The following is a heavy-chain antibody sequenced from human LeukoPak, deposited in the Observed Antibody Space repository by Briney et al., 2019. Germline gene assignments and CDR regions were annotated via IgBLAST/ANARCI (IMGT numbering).Heavy chain of an antibody. J-gene: IGHJ4*02. CDR3: AKARYDFWSGYSY. CDR1: GFTLSSYA. V-gene: IGHV3-23*01. Sequence: GGSLRLSCAASGFTLSSYAMSWVRQAPGKGLEWVSTISGSGGSTYYADSVEGRFTISRDNSKNTLYLQMNSLRAEHTAVYYCAKARYDFWSGYSYWGQGTLVTVSS. CDR2: ISGSGGST. D-gene: IGHD3-3*01.